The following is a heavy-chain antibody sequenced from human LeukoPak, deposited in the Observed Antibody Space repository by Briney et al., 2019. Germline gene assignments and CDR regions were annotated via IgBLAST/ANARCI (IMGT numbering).Heavy chain of an antibody. V-gene: IGHV5-51*01. J-gene: IGHJ3*02. CDR1: GYSFTTYW. CDR2: IYPGDSES. D-gene: IGHD2-15*01. CDR3: ARHRIPGSHDAFDI. Sequence: KVSCKASGYSFTTYWIGWVRQMPGKGLEWMGIIYPGDSESRYSPSLQGQVTISVDKSISTAYLQWSSLEASDTAIYYCARHRIPGSHDAFDIWGQGTMVTVSS.